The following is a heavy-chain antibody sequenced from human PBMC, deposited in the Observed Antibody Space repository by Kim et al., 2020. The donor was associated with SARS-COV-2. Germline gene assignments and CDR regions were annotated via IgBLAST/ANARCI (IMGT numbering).Heavy chain of an antibody. V-gene: IGHV3-23*03. CDR2: IYHGGSGT. Sequence: GGSLRLSCAASGFTFSSYSMSWVRQAPGKGLEWVSVIYHGGSGTYYVDSVKGRFTISRDNSKNTLYLQMNSLRAEDTAVYYCAKDILWTGSAHDAFDIWGQGTMVTVSS. CDR1: GFTFSSYS. CDR3: AKDILWTGSAHDAFDI. J-gene: IGHJ3*02. D-gene: IGHD3-9*01.